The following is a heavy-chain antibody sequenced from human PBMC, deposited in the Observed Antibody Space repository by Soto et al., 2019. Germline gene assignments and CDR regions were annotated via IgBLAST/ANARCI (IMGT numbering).Heavy chain of an antibody. J-gene: IGHJ4*02. CDR1: GGSISGSNW. D-gene: IGHD7-27*01. CDR3: ARGPSGDKVDY. Sequence: SETLSLNCADSGGSISGSNWWSWIRQSPDKGLEWIGHIYNGGTTYNNPSLTSRVTISVDTSNNQFSLKLSSVSAADTAVYYCARGPSGDKVDYWGQGTLVTVS. CDR2: IYNGGTT. V-gene: IGHV4-4*02.